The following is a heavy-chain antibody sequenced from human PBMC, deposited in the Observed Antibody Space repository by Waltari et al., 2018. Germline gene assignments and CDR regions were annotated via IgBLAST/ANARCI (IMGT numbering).Heavy chain of an antibody. CDR3: ARLGPTVSHLDY. D-gene: IGHD4-17*01. CDR2: IYPGDSDT. Sequence: EVQLVKSGAEVTKPGESLKISCKGSGYSFTSYSSGRGRQMPGKGLEWMGIIYPGDSDTRYSPSFQGQVTISADKSISTAYLQWSSLKASDTAMYYCARLGPTVSHLDYWGQGTLVTVSS. CDR1: GYSFTSYS. V-gene: IGHV5-51*01. J-gene: IGHJ4*02.